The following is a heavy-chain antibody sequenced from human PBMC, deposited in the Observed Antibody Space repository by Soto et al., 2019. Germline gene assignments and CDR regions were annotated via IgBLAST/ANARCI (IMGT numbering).Heavy chain of an antibody. CDR3: ARARLWSGQNKPYYFDY. V-gene: IGHV1-69*01. CDR2: IIPIFGTA. CDR1: GGTFSSYA. J-gene: IGHJ4*02. Sequence: QVQLVQSGAEVKKPGSSVKVSCKASGGTFSSYAISWVRQAPGQGLEWMGGIIPIFGTANYARKFQGRVTITADESTSTAYMELSSLRSEDTAVYYCARARLWSGQNKPYYFDYWGQGTLVTVSS. D-gene: IGHD3-3*01.